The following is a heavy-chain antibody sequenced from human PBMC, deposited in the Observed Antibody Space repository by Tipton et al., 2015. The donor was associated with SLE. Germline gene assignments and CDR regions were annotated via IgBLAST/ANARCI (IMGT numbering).Heavy chain of an antibody. CDR3: ARGYSSGWPYYYYYGMDV. Sequence: TLSLTCAVYGGSFSGYYWSWIRQPPGKGLEWIGEINHSGSTNYKSSLRSRVTISVDTSKKQFSLKLSSVTAADTAVYYCARGYSSGWPYYYYYGMDVWGQGTTVTVSS. V-gene: IGHV4-34*01. CDR2: INHSGST. J-gene: IGHJ6*02. CDR1: GGSFSGYY. D-gene: IGHD6-19*01.